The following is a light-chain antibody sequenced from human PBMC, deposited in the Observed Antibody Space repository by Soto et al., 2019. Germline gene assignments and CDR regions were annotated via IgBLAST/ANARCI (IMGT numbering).Light chain of an antibody. Sequence: DIQMTQSPSSLSASLGDSVSITCRANQGIANNLAWYQQKPGKVPTLLIYGASALHAGAPSRFSGSGSETEVTLTISGLQPEDVATYYCQTYNTAPTWTFGQGTKVEIK. CDR2: GAS. J-gene: IGKJ1*01. CDR1: QGIANN. V-gene: IGKV1-27*01. CDR3: QTYNTAPTWT.